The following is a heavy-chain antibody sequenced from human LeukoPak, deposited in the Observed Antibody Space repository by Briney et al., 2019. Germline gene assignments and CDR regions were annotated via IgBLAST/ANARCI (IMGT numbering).Heavy chain of an antibody. Sequence: GGSLKISCAASGFTFSNNVMTWVRQAPGKGLEWVSSVGDSGDMTYYADSAKGRFTISRDNGKNTLYLQMYGLRAEDTAVYYCAKGGTFFEYWGQGTLVTVST. V-gene: IGHV3-23*01. CDR1: GFTFSNNV. J-gene: IGHJ4*02. CDR3: AKGGTFFEY. CDR2: VGDSGDMT.